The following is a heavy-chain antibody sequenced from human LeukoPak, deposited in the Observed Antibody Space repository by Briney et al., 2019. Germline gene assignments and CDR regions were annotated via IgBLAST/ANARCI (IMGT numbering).Heavy chain of an antibody. CDR3: AGGAGWSIDY. V-gene: IGHV3-7*01. D-gene: IGHD2-15*01. J-gene: IGHJ4*02. CDR2: LKQDGSEI. CDR1: RFTFSDYW. Sequence: GGSLRLSCAASRFTFSDYWLNWVCQAPGKGLEWVAILKQDGSEILYVDSVKGRFTISRDNAKNSLYLQMNSLRAEDTAVYYCAGGAGWSIDYWGQGTLVTVSS.